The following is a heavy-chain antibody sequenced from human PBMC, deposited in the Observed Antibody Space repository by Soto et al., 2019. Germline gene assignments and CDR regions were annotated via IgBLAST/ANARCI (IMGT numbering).Heavy chain of an antibody. CDR1: GGTFSSYA. J-gene: IGHJ6*02. CDR3: ARDRGVAATYYYYYGMDV. V-gene: IGHV1-69*12. Sequence: QVQLVQSGAEVKKPGSSVKVSCKASGGTFSSYAISWVRQAPGQGLEWMGGIIPIFGTANYAQKFQGRVTITADESTSTAYMELSSLRSEDTAVYYCARDRGVAATYYYYYGMDVWGQGTTVTVSS. D-gene: IGHD2-15*01. CDR2: IIPIFGTA.